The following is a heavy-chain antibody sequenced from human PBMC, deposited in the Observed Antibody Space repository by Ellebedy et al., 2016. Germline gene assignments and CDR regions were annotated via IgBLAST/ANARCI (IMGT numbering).Heavy chain of an antibody. V-gene: IGHV4-61*01. Sequence: SETLSLTXTVSGGSVSSGSYYWSWIRQPPGKGLEWIGYIYYSGSTNYNPSLKSRVTISVDTSKNQFSLKLSSVTAADTAVYYCARDGDHAPSYYYGMDVWGQGTTVTVSS. CDR2: IYYSGST. CDR3: ARDGDHAPSYYYGMDV. J-gene: IGHJ6*02. CDR1: GGSVSSGSYY. D-gene: IGHD7-27*01.